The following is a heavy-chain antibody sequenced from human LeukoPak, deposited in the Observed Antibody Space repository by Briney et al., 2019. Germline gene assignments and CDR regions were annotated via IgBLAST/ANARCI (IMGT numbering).Heavy chain of an antibody. CDR2: ISSSSSYI. D-gene: IGHD3-9*01. V-gene: IGHV3-21*01. CDR1: GFTFSSYS. J-gene: IGHJ4*02. CDR3: AVKGGFNDWDAPFDY. Sequence: KAGGSLRLSCAASGFTFSSYSMNWVRQAPGKGLEWVSSISSSSSYIYYADSVKGRFTISRDNAKNSLYLQMNSLRAEDTAVYYCAVKGGFNDWDAPFDYWGQGTLVTVSS.